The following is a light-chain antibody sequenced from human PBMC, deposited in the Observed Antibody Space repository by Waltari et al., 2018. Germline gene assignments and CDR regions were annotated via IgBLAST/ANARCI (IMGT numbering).Light chain of an antibody. CDR1: QSIRTY. CDR3: QQSHS. V-gene: IGKV1-39*01. J-gene: IGKJ2*01. Sequence: RVIITCLASQSIRTYLNWYQHKPGKAPKLLIYGASTLLNGVPSGFSGAGSGTDFSLTISDLQPEDVATYYCQQSHSFGQGTKLDI. CDR2: GAS.